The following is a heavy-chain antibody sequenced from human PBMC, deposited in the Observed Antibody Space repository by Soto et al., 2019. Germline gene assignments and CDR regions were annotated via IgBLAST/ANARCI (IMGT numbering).Heavy chain of an antibody. J-gene: IGHJ5*02. D-gene: IGHD3-22*01. CDR2: ISAYNGNT. CDR3: ARDGHLFYFDGTGPSGFDP. Sequence: WASVKVSCKASGYTFTSYGISWVRQAPGQGLEWMGWISAYNGNTNYAQKLQGRVTMTTDTSTSTAYMELRSLRSDDTAVYYCARDGHLFYFDGTGPSGFDPWGQGAPVTVS. V-gene: IGHV1-18*01. CDR1: GYTFTSYG.